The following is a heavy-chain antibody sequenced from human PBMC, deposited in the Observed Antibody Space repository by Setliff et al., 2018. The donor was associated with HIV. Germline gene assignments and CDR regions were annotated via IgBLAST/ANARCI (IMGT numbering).Heavy chain of an antibody. Sequence: PSETLSLTCTVSGVSTSSTSYYWGWIRQPPGKGLEWIGSIYYSGSTYSNPSLKSRVTISVDTSKNQFSLKLSSVTAADTAVYYCARHDGMKAARRYNNDYMDVWGKGTTVTVSS. V-gene: IGHV4-39*01. CDR3: ARHDGMKAARRYNNDYMDV. CDR2: IYYSGST. D-gene: IGHD6-6*01. J-gene: IGHJ6*03. CDR1: GVSTSSTSYY.